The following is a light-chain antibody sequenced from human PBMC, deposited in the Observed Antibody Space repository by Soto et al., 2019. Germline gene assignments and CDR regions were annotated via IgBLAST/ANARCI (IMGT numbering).Light chain of an antibody. J-gene: IGKJ1*01. CDR3: QHSYSTRT. CDR2: AAS. CDR1: QDIGAY. V-gene: IGKV1-39*01. Sequence: DIQMTQSPSSLSASIGDRVTISCRASQDIGAYVNWYQHKQGKAPRVLMYAASNLKGGVPPRFSGSGVGRDFTLTISDLQPEDFATYYCQHSYSTRTFGQGTKVERK.